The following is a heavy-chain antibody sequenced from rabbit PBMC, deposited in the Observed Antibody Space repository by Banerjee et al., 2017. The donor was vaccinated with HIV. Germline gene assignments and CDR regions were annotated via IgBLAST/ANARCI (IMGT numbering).Heavy chain of an antibody. CDR1: GFSFSNKYV. D-gene: IGHD6-1*01. CDR2: IYPGSGST. Sequence: QEQLEESGGDLVKPEGSLTLTCTASGFSFSNKYVMCWVRQAPGKGLEWIGCIYPGSGSTYYASWAKGRFTGSKTSSTTVTLQMTSLTAADTATYFCAGDGAGYAGYGYARLWGPGTLVTVS. CDR3: AGDGAGYAGYGYARL. V-gene: IGHV1S45*01. J-gene: IGHJ4*01.